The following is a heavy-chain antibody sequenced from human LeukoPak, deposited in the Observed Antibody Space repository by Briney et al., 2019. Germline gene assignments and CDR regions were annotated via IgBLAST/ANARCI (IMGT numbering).Heavy chain of an antibody. V-gene: IGHV3-21*01. D-gene: IGHD3-10*01. CDR3: ASLLGGDY. Sequence: GGSLRLSCAASDFTFNNVAMNWVRQAPGKGLEWVSSISSSSSYIYYADSVKGRFTISRDNAKNSLYLQMNSLRAEDTAVYYCASLLGGDYWGQGTLVTVSS. CDR1: DFTFNNVA. CDR2: ISSSSSYI. J-gene: IGHJ4*02.